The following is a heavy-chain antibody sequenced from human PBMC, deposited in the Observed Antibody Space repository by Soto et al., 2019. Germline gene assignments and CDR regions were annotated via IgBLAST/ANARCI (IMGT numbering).Heavy chain of an antibody. D-gene: IGHD3-10*01. CDR2: IDGSGGTT. CDR1: GFTFTRYS. Sequence: LRLSCAASGFTFTRYSMNWVRQAPGKGLEWVSTIDGSGGTTYYADSVKGRFTISRDNSINTVFLQMNSLRADDTALYFCAKNSGWFNTWGQGALVTVSS. J-gene: IGHJ5*02. V-gene: IGHV3-23*01. CDR3: AKNSGWFNT.